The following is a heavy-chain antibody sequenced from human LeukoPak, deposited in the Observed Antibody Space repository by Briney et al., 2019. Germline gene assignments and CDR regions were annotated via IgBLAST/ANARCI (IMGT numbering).Heavy chain of an antibody. J-gene: IGHJ3*02. CDR1: GFTVSFYA. D-gene: IGHD2-2*01. CDR2: IAGGGSST. V-gene: IGHV3-23*01. Sequence: GGSLRLSCAAPGFTVSFYAMSWVRQAPGKGLEWVSVIAGGGSSTYYADSVKGRFTISRDNSKNTLYLQMNSLRVEDTAVYYCVKDPDPRYCSSTSCSPIWGQGTMVTVSS. CDR3: VKDPDPRYCSSTSCSPI.